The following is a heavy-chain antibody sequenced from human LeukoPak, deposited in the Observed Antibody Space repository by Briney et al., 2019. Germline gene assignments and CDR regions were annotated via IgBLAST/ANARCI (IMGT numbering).Heavy chain of an antibody. CDR2: FSATDSSA. D-gene: IGHD6-13*01. V-gene: IGHV3-23*01. J-gene: IGHJ3*01. CDR3: AKARLASAGTGAFDV. Sequence: GGSLRLSCAASGFTVSSYGMNWVRQAPGKGLEWVSAFSATDSSAQYAESVKGRFTISRDNSKNSLYLQMNSLRDEDTAVYYCAKARLASAGTGAFDVWGQGTMVTVSS. CDR1: GFTVSSYG.